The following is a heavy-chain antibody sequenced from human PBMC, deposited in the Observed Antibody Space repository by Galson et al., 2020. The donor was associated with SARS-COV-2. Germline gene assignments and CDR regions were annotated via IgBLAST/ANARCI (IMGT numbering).Heavy chain of an antibody. D-gene: IGHD4-17*01. CDR1: GFTFSSYA. V-gene: IGHV3-23*01. Sequence: GESLKISCAASGFTFSSYAMSWVRQAPGKGLEWVSAISGSGGSTYYADSVKGRFTISRDNSKNTLYLQMNSLRAEDTAVYYCAKRHYGDYGRAWFDYWGQGTLVTVSS. CDR2: ISGSGGST. CDR3: AKRHYGDYGRAWFDY. J-gene: IGHJ4*02.